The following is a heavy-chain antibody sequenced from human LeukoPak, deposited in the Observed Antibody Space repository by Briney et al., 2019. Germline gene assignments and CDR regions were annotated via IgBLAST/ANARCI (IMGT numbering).Heavy chain of an antibody. V-gene: IGHV3-7*01. J-gene: IGHJ4*02. CDR2: IKQDGSEK. D-gene: IGHD6-13*01. CDR1: GFTFSSSW. Sequence: PGGSLRLSCAASGFTFSSSWMSWVRQAPGKGLEWVANIKQDGSEKYYVDSVKGRFTISRDNAKNSLYLQMNSLRAEDTAVYYCARDYSSSWYYFDYWGQGTLVTVSS. CDR3: ARDYSSSWYYFDY.